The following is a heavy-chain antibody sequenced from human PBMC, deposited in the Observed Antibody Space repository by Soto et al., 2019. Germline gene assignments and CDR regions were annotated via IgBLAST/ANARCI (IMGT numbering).Heavy chain of an antibody. Sequence: GGSLRLSCAASGFTFSTYAMNWVRQAPGKGLEWVSGISGSGDSTYYADSVKGRFTVSRDNSKNTLYLQMNSLRAEDTAVYYCANYGDSPSSMDVWGQGTTVTVSS. CDR1: GFTFSTYA. CDR2: ISGSGDST. D-gene: IGHD4-17*01. J-gene: IGHJ6*02. V-gene: IGHV3-23*01. CDR3: ANYGDSPSSMDV.